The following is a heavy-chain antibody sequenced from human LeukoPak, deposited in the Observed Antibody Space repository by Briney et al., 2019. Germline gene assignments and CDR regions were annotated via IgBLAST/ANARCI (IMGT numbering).Heavy chain of an antibody. CDR3: AKDLGPALVVAAH. D-gene: IGHD2-15*01. CDR2: ISGSGGST. V-gene: IGHV3-23*01. J-gene: IGHJ4*02. Sequence: GESLKISCAASGFTFSSYAMSWVRQAPGKGLEWVSAISGSGGSTYYADSVKGRFTISRDNSKNTLYLQMNSLRAEDTAVYYCAKDLGPALVVAAHWGQGTLVTVSS. CDR1: GFTFSSYA.